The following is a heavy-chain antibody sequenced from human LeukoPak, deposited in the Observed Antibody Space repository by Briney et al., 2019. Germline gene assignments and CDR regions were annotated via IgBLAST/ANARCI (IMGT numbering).Heavy chain of an antibody. J-gene: IGHJ4*02. CDR3: ARGQWELPVGFDY. CDR2: IYYSGST. D-gene: IGHD1-26*01. Sequence: SETLSLTCTVSGGSISSYYWSWIRQPPGKGLEWIGYIYYSGSTNYNPSLKSRVTISVDTSKNQFSLKLSSVAAADTAVYYCARGQWELPVGFDYWGQGTLVSVSS. V-gene: IGHV4-59*01. CDR1: GGSISSYY.